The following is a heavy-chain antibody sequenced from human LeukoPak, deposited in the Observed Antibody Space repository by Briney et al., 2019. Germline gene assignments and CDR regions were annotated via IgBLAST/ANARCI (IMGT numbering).Heavy chain of an antibody. D-gene: IGHD2/OR15-2a*01. CDR2: IKQDGSET. V-gene: IGHV3-7*01. J-gene: IGHJ4*02. Sequence: GGSLRLSCAASGFTFSSYWMSWVRQAPGKGLEWVANIKQDGSETYYLDSLKGRFTISRDNTKNSLYLQMNSLRAEDTAVYYCAREGPRGNSQFDYWGQGTLVTVSS. CDR1: GFTFSSYW. CDR3: AREGPRGNSQFDY.